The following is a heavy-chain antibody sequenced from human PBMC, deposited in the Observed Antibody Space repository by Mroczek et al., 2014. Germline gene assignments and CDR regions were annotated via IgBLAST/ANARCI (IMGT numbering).Heavy chain of an antibody. D-gene: IGHD2-2*01. Sequence: QVQLQESGPRTGEAFRRPCPHLHCRLVAPSAVVVTYWGWIRQPPGKGLEWIGSIYYSGSTYYNPSLKSRVTIXVDTSKNQFSLKLSSVTAADTAVYYCARIVVPAAMPHGDIYWFDYWGQGTLVTVSS. J-gene: IGHJ4*02. CDR2: IYYSGST. CDR1: VAPSAVVVTY. V-gene: IGHV4-39*01. CDR3: ARIVVPAAMPHGDIYWFDY.